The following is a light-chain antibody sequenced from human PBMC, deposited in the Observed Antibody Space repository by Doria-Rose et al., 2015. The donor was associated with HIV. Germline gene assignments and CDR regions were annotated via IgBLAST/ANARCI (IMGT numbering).Light chain of an antibody. CDR1: QSFSSTY. Sequence: EIVLTQSPGTLSLSPGERATLSCRASQSFSSTYLAWYQQKPGQAPSLLIYDGSTRATGIPDSFSASGSVTDFTLTINRLETEDFALYYCHQYGTSWTFGRGTKVEI. CDR2: DGS. V-gene: IGKV3-20*01. CDR3: HQYGTSWT. J-gene: IGKJ1*01.